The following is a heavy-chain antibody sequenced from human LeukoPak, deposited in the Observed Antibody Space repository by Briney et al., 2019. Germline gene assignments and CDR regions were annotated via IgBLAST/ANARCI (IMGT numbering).Heavy chain of an antibody. CDR3: ATYRQVLLPFES. Sequence: ETLSLTCAVYGGSFSGYYWSWIRQPPGKGLEWVSSIFPSGGEIHYADSVRGRFTISRDNSKSTLPLQMNSLRAEDTAIYYCATYRQVLLPFESWGQGTLVTVSS. V-gene: IGHV3-23*01. CDR1: GGSFSGYY. D-gene: IGHD2-8*02. CDR2: IFPSGGEI. J-gene: IGHJ4*02.